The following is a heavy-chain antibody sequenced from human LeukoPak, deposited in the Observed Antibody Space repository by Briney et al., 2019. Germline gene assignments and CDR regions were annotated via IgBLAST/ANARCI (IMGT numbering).Heavy chain of an antibody. CDR1: GFTFSDHA. Sequence: GGSLRLSCAASGFTFSDHAFHWVPQAPGKGLEWVAVISYDGGDKYYVDSVKSRFTISRDNAKNTLYLLLNSLRAEDTAVYYCAGSDGNNWFDPWGQGTVVIVSS. V-gene: IGHV3-30*04. CDR3: AGSDGNNWFDP. D-gene: IGHD2-15*01. J-gene: IGHJ5*02. CDR2: ISYDGGDK.